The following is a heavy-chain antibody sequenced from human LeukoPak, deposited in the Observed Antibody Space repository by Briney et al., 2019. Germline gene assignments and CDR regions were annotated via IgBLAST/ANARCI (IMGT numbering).Heavy chain of an antibody. CDR2: IYTSGST. Sequence: SETLSLTCTVSGGSISSYYWSWIRQPAGKGLEWIGRIYTSGSTNYNPSLKSRVTISVDTSKKQFSLKLSSLSTADTALYYCARSGWEPWIDYWGQGTLVTVSS. CDR3: ARSGWEPWIDY. J-gene: IGHJ4*02. CDR1: GGSISSYY. V-gene: IGHV4-4*07. D-gene: IGHD1-26*01.